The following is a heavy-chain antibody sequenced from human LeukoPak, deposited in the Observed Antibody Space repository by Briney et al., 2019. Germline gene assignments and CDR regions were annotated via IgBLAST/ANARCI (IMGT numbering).Heavy chain of an antibody. CDR3: VRVSGWPNWFDP. CDR2: LSSSGDTI. Sequence: AGGSLRLSCAASGFTFSNYDMNWVRQAPGKGLEWVSYLSSSGDTIFYADSVKGRFTISRDNAKNSLYLQMNSLRAEDTAVYYCVRVSGWPNWFDPWGQGTLVTVSS. J-gene: IGHJ5*02. CDR1: GFTFSNYD. V-gene: IGHV3-48*04. D-gene: IGHD2-15*01.